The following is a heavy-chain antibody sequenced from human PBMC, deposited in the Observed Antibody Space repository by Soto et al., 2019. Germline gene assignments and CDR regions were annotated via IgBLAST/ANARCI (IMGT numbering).Heavy chain of an antibody. V-gene: IGHV3-23*01. D-gene: IGHD2-2*01. J-gene: IGHJ6*02. CDR2: ISGSGGST. CDR1: GFTFSSYA. Sequence: PGGSLRLSCAASGFTFSSYAMSWVRQAPGKGLEWVSAISGSGGSTYYADSVKGRFTISRDNSKNTLYLQMNSLRAEDTAVYYCAKDMTVPRFFYYYYGMDVWGQGTTVTVSS. CDR3: AKDMTVPRFFYYYYGMDV.